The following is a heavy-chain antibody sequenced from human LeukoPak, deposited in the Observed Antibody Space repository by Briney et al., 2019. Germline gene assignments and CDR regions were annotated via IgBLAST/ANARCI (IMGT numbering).Heavy chain of an antibody. J-gene: IGHJ5*02. CDR1: GGSISSGSYY. CDR3: ARTRVDYYDSSGYWFDP. CDR2: IYTSGST. V-gene: IGHV4-61*02. D-gene: IGHD3-22*01. Sequence: PSETLSLTCTVSGGSISSGSYYWNWIRLPAGKGLEWIGRIYTSGSTNYSPSLKSRVTISVDTSKNQFSLKLSSVTAADTAVCYCARTRVDYYDSSGYWFDPWGQGTLVTVSS.